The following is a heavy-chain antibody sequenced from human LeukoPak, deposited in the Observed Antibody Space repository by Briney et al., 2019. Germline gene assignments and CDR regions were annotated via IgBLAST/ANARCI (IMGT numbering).Heavy chain of an antibody. CDR2: INDSGST. J-gene: IGHJ3*02. CDR3: ARSYCSDTTCYIVAFDI. V-gene: IGHV4-34*01. CDR1: GGSFSGYY. Sequence: SKTLSLTCAVYGGSFSGYYWNWIRQSPGKGPEWIGQINDSGSTNYSPSLKSRVTISVDTSQNQFSLNLRSVTAADTAVYYCARSYCSDTTCYIVAFDIWGQGTMVTVSS. D-gene: IGHD2-8*02.